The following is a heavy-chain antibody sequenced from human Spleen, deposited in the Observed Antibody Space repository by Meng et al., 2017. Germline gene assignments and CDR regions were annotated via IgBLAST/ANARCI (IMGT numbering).Heavy chain of an antibody. CDR2: ISYDGTNK. Sequence: GESLKISCAASGFTFSSYAMHWVRQAPGKGLEWVALISYDGTNKYYADSVKGRFTISRDNSKNTLYLQMNSLRAEDTAVYYCVRDTRLWGGHYPDSMANYWGQGTLVTVSS. J-gene: IGHJ4*02. CDR3: VRDTRLWGGHYPDSMANY. V-gene: IGHV3-30*01. D-gene: IGHD3-3*01. CDR1: GFTFSSYA.